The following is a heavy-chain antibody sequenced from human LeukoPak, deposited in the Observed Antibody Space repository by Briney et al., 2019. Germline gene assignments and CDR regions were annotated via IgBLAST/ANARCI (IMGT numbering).Heavy chain of an antibody. CDR3: ARKQRLTGATKIAFDI. J-gene: IGHJ3*02. CDR2: VNPNIGDT. Sequence: GASVKVSCKASGFTFTDYFLHWLRQAPGQGLGWLGWVNPNIGDTAYAQKFQGRVTMTRDTSITTAYMELSRLTSDDTAVYYCARKQRLTGATKIAFDIWGQGTMVTVSS. CDR1: GFTFTDYF. V-gene: IGHV1-2*02. D-gene: IGHD5-24*01.